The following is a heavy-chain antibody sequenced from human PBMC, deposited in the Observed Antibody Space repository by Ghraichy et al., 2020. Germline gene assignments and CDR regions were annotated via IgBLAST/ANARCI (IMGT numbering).Heavy chain of an antibody. V-gene: IGHV1-69*10. CDR1: GGTFSSYA. J-gene: IGHJ6*02. Sequence: SVKVSCKASGGTFSSYAISWVRQAPGQGLEWLGRIIPILGIAHYAQKFQGRVTITADKSTSTAYMELSSLRSDDTAVYYCARSHPADGQPHPIRGMDVWGQGTTVTVS. D-gene: IGHD6-13*01. CDR2: IIPILGIA. CDR3: ARSHPADGQPHPIRGMDV.